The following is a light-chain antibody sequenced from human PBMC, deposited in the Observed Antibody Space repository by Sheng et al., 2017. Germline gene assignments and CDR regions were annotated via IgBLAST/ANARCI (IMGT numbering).Light chain of an antibody. V-gene: IGLV2-14*03. Sequence: QSALTQPASVSGSPGQSITISCTGTKSDIGANNYVSWYQRTPGKAPQVIIYEVSNRPSGVPDRFSGSKSGNTAPLTISGLQAVDEADYYCLSYTNRDIRVFGGGTKLTVL. CDR1: KSDIGANNY. CDR3: LSYTNRDIRV. J-gene: IGLJ3*02. CDR2: EVS.